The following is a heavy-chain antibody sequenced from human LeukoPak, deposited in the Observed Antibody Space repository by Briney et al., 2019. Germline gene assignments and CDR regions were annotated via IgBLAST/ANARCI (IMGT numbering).Heavy chain of an antibody. CDR2: IYYSGST. D-gene: IGHD1-26*01. Sequence: PETLSLTCTVSGGSISSYYWSWIRQPPGKGLEWIGYIYYSGSTNYNPSLKSRVTISVDTSKNQFSLNVNSVTAADTAIYYCARAYSPVSNGSHSLFDPWGQGTLVTVSS. CDR3: ARAYSPVSNGSHSLFDP. J-gene: IGHJ5*02. V-gene: IGHV4-59*12. CDR1: GGSISSYY.